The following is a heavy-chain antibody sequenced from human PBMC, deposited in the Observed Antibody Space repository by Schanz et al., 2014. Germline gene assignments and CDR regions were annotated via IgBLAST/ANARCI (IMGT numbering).Heavy chain of an antibody. CDR3: ARANYRRKINFDY. Sequence: VQLVESGGGLVKPGGSLRLSCAASGFTFSSYAMSWVRQAPGKGLEWVSGIIGSGGSTYYADSVKGRFTISRDNSKNTLYLQMNSLRAEDTAVYYCARANYRRKINFDYWGRGTLVTVSS. CDR1: GFTFSSYA. D-gene: IGHD3-10*01. V-gene: IGHV3-23*04. CDR2: IIGSGGST. J-gene: IGHJ4*02.